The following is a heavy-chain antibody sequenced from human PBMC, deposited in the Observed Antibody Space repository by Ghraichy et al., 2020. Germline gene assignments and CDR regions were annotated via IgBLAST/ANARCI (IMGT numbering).Heavy chain of an antibody. Sequence: GGSLRLSCAASGFTFSNYAMTWVRQTPGRGLEWVSTISRSGDYIYYADSVKGRFSISRDNSKNTLYLQMNSLRAEDTAVYYCARKVLPIPGHFDHWGQGTLVTVSS. D-gene: IGHD3-10*01. CDR2: ISRSGDYI. CDR1: GFTFSNYA. J-gene: IGHJ4*02. V-gene: IGHV3-23*01. CDR3: ARKVLPIPGHFDH.